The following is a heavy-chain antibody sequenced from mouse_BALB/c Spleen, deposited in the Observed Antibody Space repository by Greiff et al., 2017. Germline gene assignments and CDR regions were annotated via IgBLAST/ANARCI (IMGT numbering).Heavy chain of an antibody. CDR3: ARGGNYVVYYAMDY. V-gene: IGHV1-87*01. D-gene: IGHD2-1*01. CDR2: IYPGDGDT. Sequence: LQESGAELARPGASVKLSCKASGYTFTSYWMQWVKQRPGQGLEWIGAIYPGDGDTRYTQKFKGKATLTADKSSSTAYMQLSSLASEDSAVYYCARGGNYVVYYAMDYWGQGTSVTVSS. CDR1: GYTFTSYW. J-gene: IGHJ4*01.